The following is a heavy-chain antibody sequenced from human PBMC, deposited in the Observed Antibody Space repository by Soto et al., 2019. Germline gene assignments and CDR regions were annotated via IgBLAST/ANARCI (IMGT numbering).Heavy chain of an antibody. CDR2: INAGNGNT. J-gene: IGHJ5*01. V-gene: IGHV1-3*01. CDR1: GYTFTSYA. D-gene: IGHD2-15*01. CDR3: ARDLKCPWWTPDTAWFDS. Sequence: ASVKVSCKASGYTFTSYAMHWVRQAPGQRLEWMGWINAGNGNTKYSQKFQGRVTITRDTSASTAYMELSSLRSEDTAVYYCARDLKCPWWTPDTAWFDSWGQGPLVTVST.